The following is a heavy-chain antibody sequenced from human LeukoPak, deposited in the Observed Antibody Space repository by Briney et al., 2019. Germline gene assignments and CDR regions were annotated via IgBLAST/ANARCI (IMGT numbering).Heavy chain of an antibody. D-gene: IGHD3-10*01. J-gene: IGHJ3*02. V-gene: IGHV3-23*01. Sequence: GGSLRLSCAASGFTFSSYTMSWVRQAPGKGLEWVSGISGSGGSTNYADSVKGRFTISRDNSKNTLYLQMNSLRAEDTAVYYCAKDELTYYYGSGSYGDAFDIWGQGTMVTVSS. CDR2: ISGSGGST. CDR3: AKDELTYYYGSGSYGDAFDI. CDR1: GFTFSSYT.